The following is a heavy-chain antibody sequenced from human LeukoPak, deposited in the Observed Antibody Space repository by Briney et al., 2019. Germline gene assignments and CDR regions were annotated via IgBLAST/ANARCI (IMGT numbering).Heavy chain of an antibody. CDR3: ATDPTTAGTTRFGY. Sequence: ATVKVSCKTSGYTFTGLGLYIHWVRQAPGQGLEWMGWINPRSGGTNYARKFQGRVTMTRDTSISTAYMELSRLTSDDTAVYYCATDPTTAGTTRFGYWGQGTLVTVSS. V-gene: IGHV1-2*02. D-gene: IGHD1-1*01. J-gene: IGHJ4*02. CDR2: INPRSGGT. CDR1: GYTFTGLGLY.